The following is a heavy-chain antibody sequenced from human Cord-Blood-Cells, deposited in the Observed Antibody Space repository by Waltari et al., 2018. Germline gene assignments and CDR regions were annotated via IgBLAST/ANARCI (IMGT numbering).Heavy chain of an antibody. D-gene: IGHD7-27*01. CDR1: GGSFSGYY. J-gene: IGHJ2*01. CDR3: AGRTGDERGFDL. CDR2: INHSGST. V-gene: IGHV4-34*01. Sequence: QVQLQQRGAGLLKPSETLSLTCAVYGGSFSGYYWSWIRQPPGKGLEWIGEINHSGSTNYNPSLKSRVTISVDTSKNQFSLKLSSVTAADTAVYYCAGRTGDERGFDLWGRGTLVTVSS.